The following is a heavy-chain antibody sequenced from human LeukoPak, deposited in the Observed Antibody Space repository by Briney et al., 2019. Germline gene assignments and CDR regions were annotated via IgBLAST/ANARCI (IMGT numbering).Heavy chain of an antibody. CDR2: INHSGST. D-gene: IGHD6-13*01. V-gene: IGHV4-34*01. CDR3: ARYIAAAGSLYYYYYMDV. Sequence: SETLSLTCAVYGGSFSGYYWSWIRQPPGKGLEWIGEINHSGSTNYNPSLKSRVTISVDTSKNQFSLKLSSVTAADTAVYYCARYIAAAGSLYYYYYMDVWGKGTTVTVSS. J-gene: IGHJ6*03. CDR1: GGSFSGYY.